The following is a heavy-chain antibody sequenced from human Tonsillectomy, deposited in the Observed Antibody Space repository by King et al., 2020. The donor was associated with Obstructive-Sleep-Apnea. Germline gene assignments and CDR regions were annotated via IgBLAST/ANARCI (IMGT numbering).Heavy chain of an antibody. J-gene: IGHJ6*02. CDR1: GFTFSDYY. CDR2: ITDSGSKI. V-gene: IGHV3-11*01. Sequence: VQLVESGGGLVKPGGSLRLSCAASGFTFSDYYMTWIRQAPGKGLEWVAFITDSGSKIFYADSVKGRFTISRDKSLYLQMNSLRADDTAVYYCARVPILGVPSYYCGMDVWGQGTTVTVSS. D-gene: IGHD3-10*01. CDR3: ARVPILGVPSYYCGMDV.